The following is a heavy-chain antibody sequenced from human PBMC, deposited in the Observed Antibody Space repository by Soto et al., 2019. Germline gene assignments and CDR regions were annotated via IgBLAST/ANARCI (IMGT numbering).Heavy chain of an antibody. CDR1: GYTFTNYA. CDR2: INSGNGNI. D-gene: IGHD1-26*01. Sequence: QVQFVQSGAEEKKPGASVKVSCKASGYTFTNYAIHWVRQAPAQGLEWLGWINSGNGNIKYSQTLQGRVTITRDTSANTAYMELSSLRSEDTAVYYCARVGQCGGMDVWGQGTTVTVSS. CDR3: ARVGQCGGMDV. J-gene: IGHJ6*02. V-gene: IGHV1-3*05.